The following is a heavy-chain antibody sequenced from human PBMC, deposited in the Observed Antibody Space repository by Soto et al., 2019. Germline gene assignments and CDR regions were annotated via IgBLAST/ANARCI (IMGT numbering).Heavy chain of an antibody. CDR3: ASSHLRGFDP. CDR1: GGSISEYY. J-gene: IGHJ5*02. Sequence: QVQLQESGPGLVRPSETLSLTCIVSGGSISEYYWNWIRQAPGKGLEWIGYMYYSGSTNFNPSLKGRVTMSIDSSKKQFSLKLSSVTAADTAIYYGASSHLRGFDPWGQGTLVTVSS. V-gene: IGHV4-59*01. CDR2: MYYSGST.